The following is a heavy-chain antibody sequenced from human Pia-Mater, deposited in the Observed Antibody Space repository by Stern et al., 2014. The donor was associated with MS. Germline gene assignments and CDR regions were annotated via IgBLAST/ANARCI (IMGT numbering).Heavy chain of an antibody. Sequence: QLQLQESGPGLLKPSETLSLTCTVSGDSISTRNYYWGWVRQAPGRGLEWIGSIYYSGSTYYNPSLESRVSTSIETSKNQFSLRLISVTAADTAVYFCARHKRPFFDSWGQGALVTVSS. J-gene: IGHJ4*02. CDR2: IYYSGST. D-gene: IGHD6-6*01. CDR3: ARHKRPFFDS. CDR1: GDSISTRNYY. V-gene: IGHV4-39*01.